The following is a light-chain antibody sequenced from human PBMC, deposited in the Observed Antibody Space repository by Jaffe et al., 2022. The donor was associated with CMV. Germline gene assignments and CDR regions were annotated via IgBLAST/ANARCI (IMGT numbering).Light chain of an antibody. V-gene: IGKV1-27*01. Sequence: DIQMTQSPSSLSASVGDIVTITCRASQGISNYLAWYQQKPGKVPKLLIYTASTLQSGVPSRFSGTGSGTHFTLSIFGLQPEDFATYYCQEYYSARTFGQGTKLEIK. CDR3: QEYYSART. CDR1: QGISNY. CDR2: TAS. J-gene: IGKJ2*02.